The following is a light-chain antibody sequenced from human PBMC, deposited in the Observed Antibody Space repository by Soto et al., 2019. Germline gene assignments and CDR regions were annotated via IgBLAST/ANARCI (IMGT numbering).Light chain of an antibody. CDR2: KAS. J-gene: IGKJ1*01. CDR3: QQYNSYTWT. Sequence: DIQMTQSPSTLSASVGDRVTITCRASQSISSGLAWYQQKPGKAPKLLIYKASSLESGVPSRFSGSVSGTEFTLTIRSLQPDDFATYYCQQYNSYTWTFGQGTKVEIK. V-gene: IGKV1-5*03. CDR1: QSISSG.